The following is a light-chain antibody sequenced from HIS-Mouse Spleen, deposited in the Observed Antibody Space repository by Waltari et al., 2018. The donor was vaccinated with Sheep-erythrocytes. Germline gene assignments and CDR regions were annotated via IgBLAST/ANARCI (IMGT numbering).Light chain of an antibody. V-gene: IGKV1-13*02. J-gene: IGKJ3*01. CDR2: DAS. CDR3: QQFNSYPFT. CDR1: QGISSA. Sequence: AIQLTQSPSSLSASVGDRVTITCRASQGISSALAWYQQRPGKAPKLLIYDASSLESGVPSRFSGSGSGTDFTLTISSLQPEDFTTYYCQQFNSYPFTFGPGTKVDIK.